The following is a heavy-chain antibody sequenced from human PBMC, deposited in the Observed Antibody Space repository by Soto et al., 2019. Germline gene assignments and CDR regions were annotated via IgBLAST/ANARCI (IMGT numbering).Heavy chain of an antibody. CDR2: ISSSSTI. CDR1: GFTFSTYS. D-gene: IGHD6-19*01. J-gene: IGHJ4*02. V-gene: IGHV3-48*01. CDR3: ARERGSGWTFDY. Sequence: PGGSLRLSCAASGFTFSTYSMNWVRQAPGKGLEWVSSISSSSTIYYADSVKGRFTISRDNVQNSLYLQMHSLRAEDTAVYYCARERGSGWTFDYWGQGTLATVSS.